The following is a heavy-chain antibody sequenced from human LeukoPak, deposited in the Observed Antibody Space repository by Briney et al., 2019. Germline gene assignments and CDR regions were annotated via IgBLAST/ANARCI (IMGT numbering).Heavy chain of an antibody. V-gene: IGHV3-23*01. CDR3: AKRGYDNYGYFDY. D-gene: IGHD3-16*01. CDR1: GFTFSTYA. Sequence: GGSLRLSCAASGFTFSTYAMSWVRQAPGKGLEWFSVISGSGGSTYYTDSVEGRFTISRDNSKNTLYLQMTSLRVEDTSAYYCAKRGYDNYGYFDYWGQGTLVTVSS. J-gene: IGHJ4*02. CDR2: ISGSGGST.